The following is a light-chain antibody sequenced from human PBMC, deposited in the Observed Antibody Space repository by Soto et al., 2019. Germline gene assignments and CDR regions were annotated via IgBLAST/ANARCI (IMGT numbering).Light chain of an antibody. Sequence: DIQMTQSPSTLSASVLDRVTXXCRASQSISSWLAWYQQKPGKAPKVLIYKASNLESGVPSRFSGSGSGTEFTLTISSLQPDDFATYFCQQYNSYPITFGQGTRLETK. J-gene: IGKJ5*01. V-gene: IGKV1-5*03. CDR3: QQYNSYPIT. CDR1: QSISSW. CDR2: KAS.